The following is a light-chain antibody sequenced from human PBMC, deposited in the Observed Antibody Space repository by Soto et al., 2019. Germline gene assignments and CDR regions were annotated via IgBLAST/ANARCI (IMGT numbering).Light chain of an antibody. V-gene: IGKV2-28*01. CDR3: MQALPSHIT. CDR2: LGS. J-gene: IGKJ5*01. Sequence: DIVLTQSPLSLPVTPGEPASISFSSSQSLLHTNVYTYLDWYLERPGQSPQLLIYLGSNRAPGVPERFTGSGSGSAFKLSISRVEAEDVGFYDCMQALPSHITFGQGTRLDIK. CDR1: QSLLHTNVYTY.